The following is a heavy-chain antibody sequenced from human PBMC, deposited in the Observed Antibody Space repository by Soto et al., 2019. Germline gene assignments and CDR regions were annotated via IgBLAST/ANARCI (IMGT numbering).Heavy chain of an antibody. Sequence: SETLSLTCAVSGGSISSSNWWSWVRQPPGKGLEWIGEIYHSGSTNYNPSLKSRVTISIDKSKNQFSLKLSSVTAADTAVYYCARSALEYSSSSGAFDYWGQGTLVTVSS. D-gene: IGHD6-6*01. J-gene: IGHJ4*02. V-gene: IGHV4-4*02. CDR2: IYHSGST. CDR3: ARSALEYSSSSGAFDY. CDR1: GGSISSSNW.